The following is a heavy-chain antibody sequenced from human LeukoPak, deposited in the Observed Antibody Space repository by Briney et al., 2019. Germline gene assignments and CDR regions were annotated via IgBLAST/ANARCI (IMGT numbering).Heavy chain of an antibody. CDR1: GFIFSSYA. D-gene: IGHD3/OR15-3a*01. CDR3: VRETYAFWTDSYYYFDY. V-gene: IGHV3-7*01. Sequence: PGGSLRLSCAASGFIFSSYAITWVRQAPGKGLEWVAHIKEDGTEKDYVNSVKGRFTISRDNARNALYLQMNGLRVEDTAVYYCVRETYAFWTDSYYYFDYWGQGTLVTVSS. J-gene: IGHJ4*02. CDR2: IKEDGTEK.